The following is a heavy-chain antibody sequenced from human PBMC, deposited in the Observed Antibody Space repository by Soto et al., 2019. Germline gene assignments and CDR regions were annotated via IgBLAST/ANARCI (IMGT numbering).Heavy chain of an antibody. J-gene: IGHJ3*01. CDR1: GFTFSTYP. Sequence: GGSLRLSCAASGFTFSTYPMTWVRQAPGTGLEWVSVLSGSGAYTHYAASVKGRFTISRDNSKNMVFLQMTSLRVEDTAIYYCAALATWTRIGDGFDFWGHGTLVTVSS. D-gene: IGHD2-15*01. CDR3: AALATWTRIGDGFDF. V-gene: IGHV3-23*01. CDR2: LSGSGAYT.